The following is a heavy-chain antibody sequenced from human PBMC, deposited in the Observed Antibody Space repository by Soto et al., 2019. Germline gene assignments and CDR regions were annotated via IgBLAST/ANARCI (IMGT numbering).Heavy chain of an antibody. CDR3: AKCLRYFDWLLPSLGMDV. CDR1: GFTFSSYA. CDR2: ISGSGGST. D-gene: IGHD3-9*01. V-gene: IGHV3-23*01. J-gene: IGHJ6*02. Sequence: PWGSLRLSCAAPGFTFSSYAMSWVRQAPGKGLEWVSAISGSGGSTYYADSVKGRFTISRDNSKNTLYLQMNSLRAEDTAVYYCAKCLRYFDWLLPSLGMDVWGQGTTVTVSS.